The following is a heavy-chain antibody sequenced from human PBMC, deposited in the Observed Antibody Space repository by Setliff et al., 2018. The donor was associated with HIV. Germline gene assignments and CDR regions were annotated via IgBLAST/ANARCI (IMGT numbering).Heavy chain of an antibody. Sequence: YTFTTYWIRWVRQMPGEGLEWMGVIYPDDSDTKYSPSFEGQVTISVDKSFSTAYLQWSSLKASDTAMYYCARNPVGGYYGSGSYPWDYWGQGTLVTVSS. CDR3: ARNPVGGYYGSGSYPWDY. J-gene: IGHJ4*02. CDR1: YTFTTYW. V-gene: IGHV5-51*01. CDR2: IYPDDSDT. D-gene: IGHD3-10*01.